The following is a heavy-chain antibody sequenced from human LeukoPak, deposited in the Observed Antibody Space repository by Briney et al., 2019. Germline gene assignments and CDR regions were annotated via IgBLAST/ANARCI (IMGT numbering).Heavy chain of an antibody. J-gene: IGHJ4*02. V-gene: IGHV4-39*01. D-gene: IGHD1-26*01. CDR3: ATIQISGSYWNY. CDR2: LYYSGST. Sequence: PSETLSLTCTVSGGSISSRNYYWGWIRQPPGKGLEWIGSLYYSGSTYYNPSLKSRVTISVDTSKNQFSLKLSSVTAADTAVYYCATIQISGSYWNYWGQGTLVTVSS. CDR1: GGSISSRNYY.